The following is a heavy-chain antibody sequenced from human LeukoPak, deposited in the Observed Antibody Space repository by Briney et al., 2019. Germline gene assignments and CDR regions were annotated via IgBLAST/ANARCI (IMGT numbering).Heavy chain of an antibody. V-gene: IGHV3-7*01. CDR1: GFTFSSYW. Sequence: GGSLRLSCAASGFTFSSYWMSWVRQAPGKGLEWVANIKQDGSEKCYVDSVKGRFTISRDNAKNSLYLQMNSLRAEDTAVYYCARDDPTLFWSGSPFYWGQGTLVTVSS. CDR3: ARDDPTLFWSGSPFY. J-gene: IGHJ4*02. D-gene: IGHD3-3*01. CDR2: IKQDGSEK.